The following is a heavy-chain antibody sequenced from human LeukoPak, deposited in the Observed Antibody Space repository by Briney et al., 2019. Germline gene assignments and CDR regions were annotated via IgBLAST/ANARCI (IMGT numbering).Heavy chain of an antibody. CDR2: IRYDGSNQ. D-gene: IGHD3-22*01. V-gene: IGHV3-30*02. J-gene: IGHJ4*02. CDR1: GFTFSSYG. CDR3: AKSSYYYDSSGYYYSYFDY. Sequence: GGSLRLSCAASGFTFSSYGMHWVSQAPGKGLEWVAFIRYDGSNQYYADSVKGRFTISRDNSKNTLYLQMNSLRAEDTAVYYCAKSSYYYDSSGYYYSYFDYWGQGTLVTVSS.